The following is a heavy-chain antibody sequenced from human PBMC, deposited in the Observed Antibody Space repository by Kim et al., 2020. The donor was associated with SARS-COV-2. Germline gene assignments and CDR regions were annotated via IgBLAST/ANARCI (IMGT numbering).Heavy chain of an antibody. CDR3: ARDRLMVRGVIGKNNWFDP. D-gene: IGHD3-10*01. V-gene: IGHV1-3*01. CDR2: INAGNGNT. J-gene: IGHJ5*02. Sequence: ASVKVSCKASGYTFTSYAMHWVRQAPGQRLEWMGWINAGNGNTKYSQKFQGRVTITRDTSASTAYMELSSLRSEDTAVYYCARDRLMVRGVIGKNNWFDPWGQGTLVTVSS. CDR1: GYTFTSYA.